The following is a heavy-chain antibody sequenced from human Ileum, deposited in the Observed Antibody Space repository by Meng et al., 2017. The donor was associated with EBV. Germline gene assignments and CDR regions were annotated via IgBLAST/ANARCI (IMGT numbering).Heavy chain of an antibody. D-gene: IGHD3-22*01. CDR1: GGSISSGGYY. V-gene: IGHV4-30-4*01. CDR3: ARGGDTSGYSLDY. J-gene: IGHJ4*02. CDR2: IYKSGST. Sequence: QVQLPESGPGLVKPSQTLPLTCAVSGGSISSGGYYWSWIRQPPGKGLEWIGYIYKSGSTYYNPSLTSRVTISVDTSKNQFFLKLGSVTAADTGVYYCARGGDTSGYSLDYWGQGILVTVSS.